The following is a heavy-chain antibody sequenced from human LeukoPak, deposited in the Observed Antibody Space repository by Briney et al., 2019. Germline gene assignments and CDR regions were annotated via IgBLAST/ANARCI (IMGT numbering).Heavy chain of an antibody. D-gene: IGHD3-9*01. CDR1: GGSFSGYY. CDR3: ARGLRYFDWLYGY. V-gene: IGHV4-34*01. Sequence: SETLSLTCAVYGGSFSGYYWSWVRQPPGKGLEWIGEINHSGSTNYNPSLKSRVTISVDTSKSQFSLKLSSVTAADTAVYYCARGLRYFDWLYGYWGQGTLVTVSS. J-gene: IGHJ4*02. CDR2: INHSGST.